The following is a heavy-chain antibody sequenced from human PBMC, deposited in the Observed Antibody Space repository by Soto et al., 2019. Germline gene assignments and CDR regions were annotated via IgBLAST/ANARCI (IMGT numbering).Heavy chain of an antibody. CDR3: ARGTIVGATTALGY. CDR2: MNPNSGNT. V-gene: IGHV1-8*01. J-gene: IGHJ4*02. CDR1: GYTFTSYD. Sequence: QVQMVQSVAEVKKPGASVKVSCKASGYTFTSYDINWVRQATGQGLEWMGWMNPNSGNTGYAQKFQGRVTMTRNTAISTAYMELSSLRSEDTAVYYCARGTIVGATTALGYWGQGTLVTVSS. D-gene: IGHD1-26*01.